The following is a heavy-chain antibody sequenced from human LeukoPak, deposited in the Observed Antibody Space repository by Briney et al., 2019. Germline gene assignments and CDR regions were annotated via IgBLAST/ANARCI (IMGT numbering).Heavy chain of an antibody. V-gene: IGHV1-69*06. D-gene: IGHD2-15*01. CDR3: ARDRERYCSGGSCYFDY. CDR2: IIPIFGTA. CDR1: GYTFSSYA. J-gene: IGHJ4*02. Sequence: GASVKVSCKASGYTFSSYAISWVRQAPGQGLEWMGGIIPIFGTANYAQKFQGRVTITADKSTSTAYMELSSLRSEDTAVYYCARDRERYCSGGSCYFDYWGQGTLVTVSS.